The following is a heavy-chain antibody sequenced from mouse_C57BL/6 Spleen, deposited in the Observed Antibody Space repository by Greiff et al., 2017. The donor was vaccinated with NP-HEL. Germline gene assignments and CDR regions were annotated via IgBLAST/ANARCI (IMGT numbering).Heavy chain of an antibody. J-gene: IGHJ3*01. CDR1: GYTFTSYG. Sequence: QVQLQQSGAELARPGASVKLSCKASGYTFTSYGISWVKQRTGQGLEWIGEIYPRSGNTYYNEKFKGKATLTADKSSSTAYMELRSLTSEDSAVYFCARSVGLRQFAYWGQGTLVTVSA. CDR2: IYPRSGNT. V-gene: IGHV1-81*01. CDR3: ARSVGLRQFAY. D-gene: IGHD2-4*01.